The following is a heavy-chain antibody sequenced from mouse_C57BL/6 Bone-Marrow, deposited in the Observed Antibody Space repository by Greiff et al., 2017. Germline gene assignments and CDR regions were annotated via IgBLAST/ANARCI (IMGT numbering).Heavy chain of an antibody. CDR3: ARDRGQLRLRRAMDY. Sequence: EVKLVESGGGLVKPGGSLKLSCAASGFTFSSYAMSWVRQTPEKRLEWVATISDGGSYTYYPDNVKGRFTISRDNAKNNLYLQMSHLKSEDTAMYYCARDRGQLRLRRAMDYWGQGTSVTVSS. CDR2: ISDGGSYT. CDR1: GFTFSSYA. J-gene: IGHJ4*01. V-gene: IGHV5-4*01. D-gene: IGHD3-2*02.